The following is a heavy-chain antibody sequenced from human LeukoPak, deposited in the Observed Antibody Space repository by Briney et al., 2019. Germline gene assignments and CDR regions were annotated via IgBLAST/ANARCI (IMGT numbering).Heavy chain of an antibody. D-gene: IGHD2-21*02. CDR2: IYYSGST. CDR3: AGSSKVVTHDAFDV. CDR1: GGSISSNGYY. V-gene: IGHV4-31*01. J-gene: IGHJ3*01. Sequence: KASQTLSLTCTVSGGSISSNGYYWSWIRQHPGKGLEWIGYIYYSGSTYYNPSLKSQFTISLDTSKNQFSLKLTSVTAADTAVYYCAGSSKVVTHDAFDVWGQGTMVTVSS.